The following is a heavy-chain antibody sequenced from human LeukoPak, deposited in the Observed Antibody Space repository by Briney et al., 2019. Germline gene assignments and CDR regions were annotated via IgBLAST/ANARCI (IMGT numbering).Heavy chain of an antibody. Sequence: GRSLRLSCAASGFTFSSYAMHWVRQAPGKGLEWVAVISYDGSNKKYADSVKGRFTISRDNSKNTLYLQMNSLRTEDTAVYYCAKDTGTPGHYYDGSGSLDYWGQGTLVTVSS. J-gene: IGHJ4*02. D-gene: IGHD3-22*01. CDR1: GFTFSSYA. V-gene: IGHV3-30*04. CDR3: AKDTGTPGHYYDGSGSLDY. CDR2: ISYDGSNK.